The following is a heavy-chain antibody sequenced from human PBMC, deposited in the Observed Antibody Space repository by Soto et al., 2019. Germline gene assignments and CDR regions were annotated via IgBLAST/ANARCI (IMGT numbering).Heavy chain of an antibody. V-gene: IGHV4-30-4*01. J-gene: IGHJ4*02. CDR1: GASISSGDYY. CDR3: ATYSGDTGWQFDF. Sequence: QVHLQESGPGLVRPSQTVSLTCTVSGASISSGDYYYSWIRQSPGKGLEGLGYVSSLGISYYNPSLESRLNISGDTSKNQFFLKLTSVTAADTAVYYCATYSGDTGWQFDFWGQGTLVTVSS. D-gene: IGHD2-21*02. CDR2: VSSLGIS.